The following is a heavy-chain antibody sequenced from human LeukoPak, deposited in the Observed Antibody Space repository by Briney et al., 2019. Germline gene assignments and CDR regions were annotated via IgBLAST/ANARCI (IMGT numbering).Heavy chain of an antibody. CDR2: IYYSGST. V-gene: IGHV4-59*08. CDR3: ARGGGVYYDSSEPYDY. CDR1: GGSISSYY. J-gene: IGHJ4*02. Sequence: SETLSLTCTVSGGSISSYYWSWIRQPPGKGLEWIGYIYYSGSTYYNPSLKSRVTISVDTSKNQFSLKLSSVTAADTAVYYCARGGGVYYDSSEPYDYWGQGTLVTVSS. D-gene: IGHD3-22*01.